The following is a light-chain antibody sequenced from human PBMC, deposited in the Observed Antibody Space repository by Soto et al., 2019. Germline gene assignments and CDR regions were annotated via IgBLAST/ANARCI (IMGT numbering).Light chain of an antibody. CDR2: AAS. CDR1: QGISTY. Sequence: DIQLTQSPSSLYASVGDRVTITCRARQGISTYLAWYQQKPGKAPNLLIYAASTLQRGVPSTFSRSGSGTEFSLTISSLPPEYFATYYCQDLNYDPFTFSPGTKVHIQ. V-gene: IGKV1-9*01. J-gene: IGKJ3*01. CDR3: QDLNYDPFT.